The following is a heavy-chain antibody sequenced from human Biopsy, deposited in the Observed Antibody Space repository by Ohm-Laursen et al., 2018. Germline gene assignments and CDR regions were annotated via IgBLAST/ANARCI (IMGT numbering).Heavy chain of an antibody. Sequence: GTLSLTCTVSGDSVSSGSFYWTWIRQPPGQGLEYIGYIYDRGSTANYNPSLESRVTMSVDMPKNQFSLKLSSVTAADTAIYYCVRGMRSSGWPYFDSWGQGTLVTVSS. D-gene: IGHD6-19*01. V-gene: IGHV4-61*01. CDR1: GDSVSSGSFY. CDR3: VRGMRSSGWPYFDS. CDR2: IYDRGSTA. J-gene: IGHJ4*02.